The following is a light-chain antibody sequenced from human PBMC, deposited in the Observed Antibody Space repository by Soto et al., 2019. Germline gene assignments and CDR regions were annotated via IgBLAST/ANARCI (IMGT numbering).Light chain of an antibody. CDR3: QLRRNWPLT. CDR2: DVY. CDR1: QNVDSY. J-gene: IGKJ4*01. V-gene: IGKV3-11*01. Sequence: EIVLTQSPVTLSLTPEERATLSCRASQNVDSYLTWYQQKPGQAPRLLIFDVYKRATGIPARFSGSGSGTDFTLTISSLDPDDFAIYYCQLRRNWPLTFGGGTRVEIK.